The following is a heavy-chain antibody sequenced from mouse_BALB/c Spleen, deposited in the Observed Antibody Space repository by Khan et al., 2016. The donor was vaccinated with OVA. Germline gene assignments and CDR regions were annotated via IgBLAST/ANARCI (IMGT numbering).Heavy chain of an antibody. CDR1: GFNIKDTY. J-gene: IGHJ3*01. D-gene: IGHD4-1*01. CDR3: ARDYWDVFAY. Sequence: EVQLQESGAELVKPGASVKLSCTASGFNIKDTYMHWVKQRPEQGLEWIGRIDPANGNTKYDPKFQDKATITADTSSNTAYLQLSSLTSEDTAVYYCARDYWDVFAYWGQRTLFHCLC. V-gene: IGHV14-3*02. CDR2: IDPANGNT.